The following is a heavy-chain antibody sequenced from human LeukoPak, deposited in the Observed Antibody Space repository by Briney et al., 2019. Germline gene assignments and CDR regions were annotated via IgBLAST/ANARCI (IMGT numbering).Heavy chain of an antibody. CDR3: ARDREGFDY. V-gene: IGHV1-46*01. CDR1: GYTFTSNY. CDR2: IYPRDGST. Sequence: ASVKVSCKASGYTFTSNYIHWVRQAPGQGLGWMGMIYPRDGSTSYAQKFQGRVTVTRDTSTSTVHMELSGLRSEDTAVYYCARDREGFDYWGQGTLVTVSS. J-gene: IGHJ4*02.